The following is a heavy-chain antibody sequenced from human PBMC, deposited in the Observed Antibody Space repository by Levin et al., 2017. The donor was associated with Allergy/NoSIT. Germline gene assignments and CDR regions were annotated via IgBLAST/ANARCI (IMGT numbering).Heavy chain of an antibody. D-gene: IGHD7-27*01. CDR2: IKQDGSDK. Sequence: SCAASGFTFSSYWMSWVRQAPGKGLEWVANIKQDGSDKYYVDSVQGRFTISRDNAKNSLYLQMNSLRVEDTAVYYCARPGHWGWYFDHWGRGTLVTVSS. CDR1: GFTFSSYW. CDR3: ARPGHWGWYFDH. J-gene: IGHJ2*01. V-gene: IGHV3-7*01.